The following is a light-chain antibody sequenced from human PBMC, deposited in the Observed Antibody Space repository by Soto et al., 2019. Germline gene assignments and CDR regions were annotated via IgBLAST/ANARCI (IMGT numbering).Light chain of an antibody. CDR1: QDITGD. CDR3: QQFNSYPRT. CDR2: DAS. V-gene: IGKV1-13*02. Sequence: AVQLTQSPSYLSASVGDTVTITCRASQDITGDLAWYQQSPGKPPVLLLYDASRLESGVPSRFAGSGSGTDFSLTISSLQPDDFATYFCQQFNSYPRTFGPRTKV. J-gene: IGKJ1*01.